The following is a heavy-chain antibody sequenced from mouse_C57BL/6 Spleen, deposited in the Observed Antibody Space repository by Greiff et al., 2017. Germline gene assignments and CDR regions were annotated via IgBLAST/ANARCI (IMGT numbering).Heavy chain of an antibody. CDR3: ARERYPYAMYY. Sequence: EVKLVEPGGGLVKPGGSLKLSCAASGFTFSDYGMHWVRQAPEKGLEWVAYISSGSSTIYYADTVKGRFTMSRDNANNTLFLQMTSLRSEDSAMYYCARERYPYAMYYWGQGTSVTVSS. CDR1: GFTFSDYG. V-gene: IGHV5-17*01. D-gene: IGHD2-14*01. J-gene: IGHJ4*01. CDR2: ISSGSSTI.